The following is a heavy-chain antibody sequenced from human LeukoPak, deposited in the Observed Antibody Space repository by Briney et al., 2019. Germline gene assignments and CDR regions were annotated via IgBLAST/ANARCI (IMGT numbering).Heavy chain of an antibody. CDR1: GFTFSDHY. CDR3: TREIDGGSYYLGAFDI. Sequence: GGSLRLSCAASGFTFSDHYMDWVRQAPGKGLEWVGRTRDKANGYTTEYAASVKGRFTVSRDDSKNSLYLQMSSLKTEDTAVYFCTREIDGGSYYLGAFDIWGQGTMVTVSS. J-gene: IGHJ3*02. D-gene: IGHD1-26*01. CDR2: TRDKANGYTT. V-gene: IGHV3-72*01.